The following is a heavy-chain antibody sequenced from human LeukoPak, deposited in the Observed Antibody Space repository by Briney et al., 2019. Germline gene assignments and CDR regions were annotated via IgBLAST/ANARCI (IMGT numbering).Heavy chain of an antibody. CDR3: ARESSESFDI. V-gene: IGHV3-21*01. J-gene: IGHJ3*02. CDR2: IGSRSTSI. Sequence: GGSLRLSCAASGFTFTSHSMNGVRQAPGKGLEWVSSIGSRSTSIYYADSVKGRFTISRDNAKNSRLLQMNSLRAEDTAVYYCARESSESFDIWGQGTMVTVSS. CDR1: GFTFTSHS. D-gene: IGHD6-25*01.